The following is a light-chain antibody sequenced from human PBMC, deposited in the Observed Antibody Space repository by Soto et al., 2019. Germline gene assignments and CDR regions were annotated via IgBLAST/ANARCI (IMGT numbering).Light chain of an antibody. CDR3: QQYGTSPYT. V-gene: IGKV3-20*01. Sequence: EIVLTQSPGTLSLSPGERATLSCTASQSVSNNFLAWYQQKPGQAPRLLIFGSSSRATGIPDRFSASGSGTDFTLTLARLELEDFAVYYCQQYGTSPYTFGQGTKLDI. CDR1: QSVSNNF. J-gene: IGKJ2*01. CDR2: GSS.